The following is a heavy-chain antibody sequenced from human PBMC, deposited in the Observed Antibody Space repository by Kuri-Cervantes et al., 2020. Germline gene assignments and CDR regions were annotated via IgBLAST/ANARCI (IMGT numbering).Heavy chain of an antibody. J-gene: IGHJ5*02. Sequence: GGSLRLSCAASGFRFTSYWMSWVRQAPGKGLEWVANIKQDGSEKYYVDSVRGRFTISRDNAKNSVFLQMNSLRVEDTAVYYCARVTLRGNWFDPWGQGTLVTVSS. CDR3: ARVTLRGNWFDP. CDR2: IKQDGSEK. V-gene: IGHV3-7*01. CDR1: GFRFTSYW. D-gene: IGHD3-16*01.